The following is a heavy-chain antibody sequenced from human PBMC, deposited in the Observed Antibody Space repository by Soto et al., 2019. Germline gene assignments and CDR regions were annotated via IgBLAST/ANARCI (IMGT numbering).Heavy chain of an antibody. CDR1: GYPFINYY. CDR2: INPSGRRT. Sequence: QVQLVQSGAEVTKPGASVEVSCKASGYPFINYYIHWVRQAPGQGLEWTGVINPSGRRTDRAQNFQGRVTVTRDTSTSTVYLELRNLTSQDTAVYYCARRARGTFHGFDIWGQGTMVTVSS. J-gene: IGHJ3*02. CDR3: ARRARGTFHGFDI. V-gene: IGHV1-46*01. D-gene: IGHD3-16*01.